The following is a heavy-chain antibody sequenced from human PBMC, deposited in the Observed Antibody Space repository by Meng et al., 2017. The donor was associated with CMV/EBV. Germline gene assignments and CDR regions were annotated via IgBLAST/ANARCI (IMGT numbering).Heavy chain of an antibody. CDR3: ARTTSAGGTPWYYYYYGMDV. D-gene: IGHD6-13*01. CDR2: ISSSSSYI. Sequence: GGSLRLSCAASGFTFSSYSMNWVRQAPGKGLEWVSSISSSSSYIYYADSVKGRFTISRDNAKNSLYLQMNSLRAEDTAVYYCARTTSAGGTPWYYYYYGMDVWGQGTTVTVSS. CDR1: GFTFSSYS. J-gene: IGHJ6*02. V-gene: IGHV3-21*01.